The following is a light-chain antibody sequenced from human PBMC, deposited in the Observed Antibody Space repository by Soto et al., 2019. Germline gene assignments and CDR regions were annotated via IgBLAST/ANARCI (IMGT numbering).Light chain of an antibody. V-gene: IGKV1-39*01. CDR3: QQSYSSPRT. J-gene: IGKJ2*01. Sequence: DIQMTQSPSSLSASVGDRVTITCRASQSISSYLNWYQQKPGKAPKLLIYAASSLQSGVPSRFSDSGSGTDFTLTISSLQPEDFAPYYCQQSYSSPRTFGQGTKLEIK. CDR2: AAS. CDR1: QSISSY.